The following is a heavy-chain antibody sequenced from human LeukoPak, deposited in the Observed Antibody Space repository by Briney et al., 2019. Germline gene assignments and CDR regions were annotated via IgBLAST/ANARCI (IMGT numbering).Heavy chain of an antibody. V-gene: IGHV3-21*01. CDR3: ARGTLDIPGEHGAFDY. J-gene: IGHJ4*02. CDR2: ISTSSSYI. CDR1: GFTFSSYS. D-gene: IGHD5-12*01. Sequence: GGSLRLSCAASGFTFSSYSMNWVRQAPGKGLEWVSSISTSSSYIHYADSVKGRFTISRDNAKNSLYLQMNSLRAEDTAVYYCARGTLDIPGEHGAFDYWGQGTLVTVSS.